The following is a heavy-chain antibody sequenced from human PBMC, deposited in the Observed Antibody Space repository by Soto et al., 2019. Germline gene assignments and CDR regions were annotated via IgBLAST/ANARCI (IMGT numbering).Heavy chain of an antibody. CDR2: IYYSGST. J-gene: IGHJ4*02. D-gene: IGHD3-22*01. CDR1: GGSISSYY. CDR3: ASATYDDDSSLQDRDY. Sequence: SETLSLTCTVSGGSISSYYWSWIRQPPGKGLEWIGYIYYSGSTYYNPSLKSRVTISVDTPKNQFSLKLSSVTAADTAVYYCASATYDDDSSLQDRDYWGQGTLVTVSS. V-gene: IGHV4-59*08.